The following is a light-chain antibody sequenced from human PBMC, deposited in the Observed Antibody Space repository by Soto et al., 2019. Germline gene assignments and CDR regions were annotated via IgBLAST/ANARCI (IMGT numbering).Light chain of an antibody. V-gene: IGKV3-15*01. CDR1: QKSNSN. CDR3: QMYNNWPPIT. CDR2: GAS. Sequence: IIMKQSPATLSVYPGERATLSCRASQKSNSNLAWYQHKPGQAPRLLISGASTRATGIPDRFSGSGSGTEFTLTISSLQSDDFAVYYCQMYNNWPPITFGQGTRLEIK. J-gene: IGKJ5*01.